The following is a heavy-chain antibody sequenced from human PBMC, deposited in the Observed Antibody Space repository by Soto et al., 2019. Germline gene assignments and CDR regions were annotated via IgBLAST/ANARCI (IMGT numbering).Heavy chain of an antibody. CDR1: GYTFSRYG. J-gene: IGHJ6*02. Sequence: QGQLVQSGPEVKKPGASVKVSCKASGYTFSRYGLIWVRRAPGQGLEWMGWISGYNGAPKYAQKVQGRVTMTIDTSTYTAYMELRSLTSDDTAIYYCAKNGQPPYYYYGMDVWGQGTTVTVSS. D-gene: IGHD2-8*01. CDR2: ISGYNGAP. CDR3: AKNGQPPYYYYGMDV. V-gene: IGHV1-18*01.